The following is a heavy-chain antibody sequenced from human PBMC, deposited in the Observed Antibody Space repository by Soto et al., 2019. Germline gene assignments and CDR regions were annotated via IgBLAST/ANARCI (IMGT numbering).Heavy chain of an antibody. CDR3: ARNGTYSSSLNQYSGMDV. V-gene: IGHV1-69*13. Sequence: SVKVSCKASGGTFDNFIMNWVRQTPGRGLEWMGGIVPMLGTPTYAEKFKGRVTISATGSTSTMYMEVTSLRSEDTAIYYCARNGTYSSSLNQYSGMDVWGQGTTVTV. D-gene: IGHD1-26*01. J-gene: IGHJ6*02. CDR1: GGTFDNFI. CDR2: IVPMLGTP.